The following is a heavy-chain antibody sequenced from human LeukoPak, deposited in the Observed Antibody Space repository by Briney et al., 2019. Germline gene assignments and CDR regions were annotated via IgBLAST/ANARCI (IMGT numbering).Heavy chain of an antibody. Sequence: GGSLRLSCAASGFTFSSYEMNWVRQAPGKGLEWVSYISSSGSTIYYADSVKGRFTISRDNAKNSLYLQMNSLRAEDTAVYYYARDSDGSSSGGMNVWGQGTTVTVSS. CDR2: ISSSGSTI. CDR1: GFTFSSYE. D-gene: IGHD6-6*01. V-gene: IGHV3-48*03. J-gene: IGHJ6*02. CDR3: ARDSDGSSSGGMNV.